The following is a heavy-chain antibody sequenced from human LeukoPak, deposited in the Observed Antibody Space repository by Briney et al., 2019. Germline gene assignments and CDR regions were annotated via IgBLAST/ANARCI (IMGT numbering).Heavy chain of an antibody. J-gene: IGHJ4*02. V-gene: IGHV3-7*05. D-gene: IGHD4-17*01. CDR2: IKQDASKK. CDR1: GFTFSSNW. CDR3: AGEVYRDQLFDY. Sequence: PGRSLRLSCAASGFTFSSNWMSWVRQAPGKGLEWVANIKQDASKKYYVDSVKGRFTISRDNAKNSLYLQMNSLRAEDTAVYYCAGEVYRDQLFDYWGQGTLVTVSS.